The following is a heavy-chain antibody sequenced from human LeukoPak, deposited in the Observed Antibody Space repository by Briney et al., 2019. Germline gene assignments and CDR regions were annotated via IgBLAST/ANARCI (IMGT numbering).Heavy chain of an antibody. CDR2: IYYSGST. D-gene: IGHD2-15*01. J-gene: IGHJ4*02. CDR3: ARNTCSGGSCYQDY. V-gene: IGHV4-31*03. Sequence: SQTLSLTCTVSGGSISSGGYCWSWIRQHPGKGLEWIGYIYYSGSTYYNPSLKSRVTISVDTSKNQFSLKLSSVTAADTAVYYCARNTCSGGSCYQDYWGQGTLVTVSS. CDR1: GGSISSGGYC.